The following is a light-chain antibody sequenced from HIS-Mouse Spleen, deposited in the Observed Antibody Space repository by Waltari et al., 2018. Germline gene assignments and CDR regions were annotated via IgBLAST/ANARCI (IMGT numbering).Light chain of an antibody. V-gene: IGLV2-23*01. CDR1: SRDVGRYNL. J-gene: IGLJ3*02. CDR2: EGS. CDR3: CSYAGSSTLV. Sequence: QSALTQPASVSGSPGQSLTISCTGTSRDVGRYNLFSWYQQHPGKAPKLMIYEGSKRPSGVSNRFSGSKSGNTASLTISGLQAEDEADYYCCSYAGSSTLVFGGGTKLTVL.